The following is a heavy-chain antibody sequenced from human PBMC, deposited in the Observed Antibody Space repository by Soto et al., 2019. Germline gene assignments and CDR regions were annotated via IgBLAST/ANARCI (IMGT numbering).Heavy chain of an antibody. J-gene: IGHJ3*02. CDR2: ISSSSSII. CDR3: VRVRGGYSQGAFDI. V-gene: IGHV3-48*01. CDR1: GFTFSSYT. D-gene: IGHD1-26*01. Sequence: GGSLRLSCAASGFTFSSYTMNWVRQAPGKGLEWVSHISSSSSIIYYADSVKGRLTISRDNANNSLYLQMNSLRVEDTAVYYCVRVRGGYSQGAFDIWGQGTMVTVSS.